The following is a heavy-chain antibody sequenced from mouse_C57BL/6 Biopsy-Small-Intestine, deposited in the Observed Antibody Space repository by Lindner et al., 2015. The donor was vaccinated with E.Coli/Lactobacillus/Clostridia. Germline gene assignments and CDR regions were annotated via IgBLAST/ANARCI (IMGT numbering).Heavy chain of an antibody. CDR1: GYSFTGHN. CDR2: IDPYNGAT. Sequence: VQLQESGPELVKPGVSVKMSCKTSGYSFTGHNMHWVKQSHGKSLEWIGYIDPYNGATTYNQKFKGKATLTVDKSSSTAYMQLNSLTSEDSAVYYCARGDSSGFPFDYWGQGTTLTVSS. V-gene: IGHV1S135*01. D-gene: IGHD3-2*01. CDR3: ARGDSSGFPFDY. J-gene: IGHJ2*01.